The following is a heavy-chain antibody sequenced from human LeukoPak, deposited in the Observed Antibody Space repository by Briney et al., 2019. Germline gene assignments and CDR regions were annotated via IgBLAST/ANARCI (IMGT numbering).Heavy chain of an antibody. CDR2: IYYSGST. CDR1: GGSISSYY. J-gene: IGHJ6*01. CDR3: AIHDESRYGMDV. V-gene: IGHV4-59*01. Sequence: SETLSLTCAVSGGSISSYYWSWIRQPPGKGLEWIGYIYYSGSTNYNPSIKSRVTISVDTSKNQFSLNLSSVTAADTAVYYCAIHDESRYGMDVWLKATTAT.